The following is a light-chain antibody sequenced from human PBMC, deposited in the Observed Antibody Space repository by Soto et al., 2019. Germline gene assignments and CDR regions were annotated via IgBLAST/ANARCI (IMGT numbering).Light chain of an antibody. Sequence: EIVLTQSPGTLSLSPVERATLSCMASQSVSSSSLAWYQQKPGQAPRLLFYGASRRATGIPDRFSGSGSGVDFALNISRLEPEDFAVYYCQQHGRSHSTFGQGTKVDI. CDR3: QQHGRSHST. CDR2: GAS. CDR1: QSVSSSS. J-gene: IGKJ1*01. V-gene: IGKV3-20*01.